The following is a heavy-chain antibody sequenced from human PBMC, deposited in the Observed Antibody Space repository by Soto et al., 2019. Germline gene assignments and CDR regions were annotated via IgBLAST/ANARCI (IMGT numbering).Heavy chain of an antibody. Sequence: QVTLTESGPVLVKPTETLTLTCTVSGFSITNARMGVSWIRQPPGKALEWLAHILSNDEKSYNTSLKSRLTVTKDTSKSQVVLTMINMDPVDTATYLFARNMYYYDSSGYLYFSDYWAHGIMGTVSS. CDR1: GFSITNARMG. CDR2: ILSNDEK. V-gene: IGHV2-26*01. J-gene: IGHJ4*01. D-gene: IGHD3-22*01. CDR3: ARNMYYYDSSGYLYFSDY.